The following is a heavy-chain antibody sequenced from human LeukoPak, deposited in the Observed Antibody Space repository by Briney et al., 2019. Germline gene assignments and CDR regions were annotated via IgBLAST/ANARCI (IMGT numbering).Heavy chain of an antibody. V-gene: IGHV4-31*03. J-gene: IGHJ4*02. CDR2: VNYSGST. CDR1: GVSLSGGGYY. D-gene: IGHD3-16*01. CDR3: ARRGIYWIDY. Sequence: PSQTLSLTCSVSGVSLSGGGYYWSWIRQLPGKGLEWIGYVNYSGSTYYNPSLKSRVTISVDTSRNQFSLKLSSVTAADSAVYYCARRGIYWIDYWGQGTLVTVSS.